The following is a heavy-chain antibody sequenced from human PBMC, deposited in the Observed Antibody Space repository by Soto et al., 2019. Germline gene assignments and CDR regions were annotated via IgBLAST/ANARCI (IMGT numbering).Heavy chain of an antibody. Sequence: SVKVSCKASGFTFSNSAIQWVRQTRGQRLEWIGWIVVGSGNTNYARELHGRVTITRDMSTSAAYMELSSLRSEDTAIYYCATDLRFLEWPARGVFDIWGQGTTVTVSS. CDR3: ATDLRFLEWPARGVFDI. CDR1: GFTFSNSA. V-gene: IGHV1-58*02. J-gene: IGHJ3*02. CDR2: IVVGSGNT. D-gene: IGHD3-3*01.